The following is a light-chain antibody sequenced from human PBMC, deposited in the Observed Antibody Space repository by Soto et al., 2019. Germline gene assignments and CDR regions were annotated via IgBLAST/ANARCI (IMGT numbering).Light chain of an antibody. Sequence: EIVLTQSPATLSLSPGNRATLSCRASQSVSSYLAWYQQKPGRAPRLLIYDASKRATGIPARFSGSGSGTDFTLTISGLEPEDFAVYFCQQRRDWLSFGGGTKVEIK. CDR1: QSVSSY. CDR2: DAS. CDR3: QQRRDWLS. J-gene: IGKJ4*01. V-gene: IGKV3-11*01.